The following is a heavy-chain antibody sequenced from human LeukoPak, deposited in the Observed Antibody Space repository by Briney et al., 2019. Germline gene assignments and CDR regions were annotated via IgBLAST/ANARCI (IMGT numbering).Heavy chain of an antibody. D-gene: IGHD3-22*01. J-gene: IGHJ6*03. CDR3: ARAPDYYDSSGYYYYYYMDV. Sequence: ASVKVSCKASGYTFTSYYMHWLRQAPGQGLEWMGIINPSGGSTSYAQKFQGRVTMTRDMSTSTVYMELSSLRSEDAAVYYCARAPDYYDSSGYYYYYYMDVWGKGTTVTVSS. V-gene: IGHV1-46*01. CDR1: GYTFTSYY. CDR2: INPSGGST.